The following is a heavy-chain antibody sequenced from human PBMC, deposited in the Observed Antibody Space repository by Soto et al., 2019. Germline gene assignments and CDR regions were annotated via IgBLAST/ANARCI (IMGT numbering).Heavy chain of an antibody. CDR3: ARADGVKSGTFDF. J-gene: IGHJ3*01. CDR1: GFTFSTYD. D-gene: IGHD4-17*01. CDR2: IWYDGSNQ. V-gene: IGHV3-33*01. Sequence: QVQLVESGGGVVQPGRSLRLSCAASGFTFSTYDMHWVRQAPGKGLDWVAVIWYDGSNQDYADSVKGRFTISRDNSKNRLFLQMNSLRGEDTAVYYCARADGVKSGTFDFWGQGTMVTVSS.